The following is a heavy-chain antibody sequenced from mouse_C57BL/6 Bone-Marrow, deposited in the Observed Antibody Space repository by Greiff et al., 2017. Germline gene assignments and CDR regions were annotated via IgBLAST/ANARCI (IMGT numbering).Heavy chain of an antibody. V-gene: IGHV1-81*01. CDR1: GYTFTSYG. Sequence: VQLQESGAELARPGASVKLSCKASGYTFTSYGISWVKQRTGQGLEWIGEIYPRSGNTYYNEKFKGKATLTADKSSSTAYMELRSLTSEDSAVYFCARWYGPFAYWGQGTLVTVSA. J-gene: IGHJ3*01. D-gene: IGHD2-10*02. CDR2: IYPRSGNT. CDR3: ARWYGPFAY.